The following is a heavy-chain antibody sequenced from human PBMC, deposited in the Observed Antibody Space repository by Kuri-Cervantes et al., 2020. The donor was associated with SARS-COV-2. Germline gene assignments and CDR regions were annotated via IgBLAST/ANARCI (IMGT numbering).Heavy chain of an antibody. CDR1: GGSFSGYY. CDR2: INHSGST. CDR3: ARGHIVVVPAARNWFDP. V-gene: IGHV4-34*01. J-gene: IGHJ5*02. Sequence: GSLRLSCAVYGGSFSGYYWSWIRQPPGKGLEWIGEINHSGSTNYNPSLKSRVTISVDKSKNQFSLKLSSVTAADTAVYYCARGHIVVVPAARNWFDPWGQGTLVTVSS. D-gene: IGHD2-2*01.